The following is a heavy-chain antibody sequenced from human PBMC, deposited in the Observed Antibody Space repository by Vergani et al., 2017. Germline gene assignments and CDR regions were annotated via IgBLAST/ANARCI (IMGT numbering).Heavy chain of an antibody. Sequence: QVQLVQSGAEVKKPGASVKVSRKASGYTFTGYYMHWVRQAPGQGLEWMGWINPNSGGTNYAQKFQGRVTMTRDTSISTAYMELSRLRSDDTAVYYCARRLGYCSSTSCYGERGFDYWGQGTLVTVSS. D-gene: IGHD2-2*01. J-gene: IGHJ4*02. V-gene: IGHV1-2*02. CDR2: INPNSGGT. CDR1: GYTFTGYY. CDR3: ARRLGYCSSTSCYGERGFDY.